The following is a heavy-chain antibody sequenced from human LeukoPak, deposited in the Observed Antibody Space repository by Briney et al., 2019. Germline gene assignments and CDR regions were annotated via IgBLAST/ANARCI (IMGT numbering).Heavy chain of an antibody. Sequence: GGSLRLSCAASGFTFSSYSMNWVRQAPGKGLEWVSSISSSSSYIYYADSVKGRFTISRDNAKNSLYLQMNSLRAEDTAVYYCARDAGYYYDKVGAFDIWGQGTMVTVSS. CDR3: ARDAGYYYDKVGAFDI. V-gene: IGHV3-21*01. CDR1: GFTFSSYS. J-gene: IGHJ3*02. D-gene: IGHD3-22*01. CDR2: ISSSSSYI.